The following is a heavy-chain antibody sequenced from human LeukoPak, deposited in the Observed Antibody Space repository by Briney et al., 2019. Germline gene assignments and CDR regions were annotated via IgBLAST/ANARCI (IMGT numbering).Heavy chain of an antibody. D-gene: IGHD3-22*01. J-gene: IGHJ3*02. CDR3: AGHLASYYYDSSGYLHDAFDI. Sequence: GGSLRLSCAASGFTFSSYSMNWVRQAPGKGLEWVSSISSSSSYIYYADSVKGRFTISRDNAKNSLYLQVNSLRAEDTAVYYCAGHLASYYYDSSGYLHDAFDIWGQGTMVTVSS. CDR1: GFTFSSYS. V-gene: IGHV3-21*01. CDR2: ISSSSSYI.